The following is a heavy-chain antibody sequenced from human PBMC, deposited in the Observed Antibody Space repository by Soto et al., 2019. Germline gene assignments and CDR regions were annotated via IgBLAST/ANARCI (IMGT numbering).Heavy chain of an antibody. V-gene: IGHV1-18*01. CDR2: ISAYNGNT. CDR1: GYTFTSYG. J-gene: IGHJ4*02. CDR3: ARDWNLPAYYDFWSGHPPNDY. Sequence: QVQLVQSGAEVKKPGASVKFSCKASGYTFTSYGISWVRQAPGQGLEWMGWISAYNGNTNYAQKLQGRVTMTTDTSTSSADMELRRLRSDDTAVYYCARDWNLPAYYDFWSGHPPNDYGGQGTLVTVSS. D-gene: IGHD3-3*01.